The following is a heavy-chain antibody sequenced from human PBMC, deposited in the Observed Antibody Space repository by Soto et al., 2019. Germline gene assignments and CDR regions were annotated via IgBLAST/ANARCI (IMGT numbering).Heavy chain of an antibody. J-gene: IGHJ6*02. Sequence: QVQLVQSGAEVKKPGSSVKVSCTASGGTFSSYAISWVRQAPGQGLEWMGGIIPIFGTANYAQKFQGRVTITADESTSTAYMELSSLRSEDTAVYYCARDLDCSGGSCQYGMDVWGQGTTVTVSS. CDR1: GGTFSSYA. D-gene: IGHD2-15*01. CDR2: IIPIFGTA. V-gene: IGHV1-69*01. CDR3: ARDLDCSGGSCQYGMDV.